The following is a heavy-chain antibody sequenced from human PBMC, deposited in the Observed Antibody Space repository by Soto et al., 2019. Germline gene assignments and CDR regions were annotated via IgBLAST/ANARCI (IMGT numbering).Heavy chain of an antibody. V-gene: IGHV4-34*01. CDR3: ARDGAVAGYKYNWFDP. CDR2: INHSGST. Sequence: SETLSLTCAVYGGSFSVYYWSWIRQPPGKGLEWIGEINHSGSTNYNPSLKSRVTISVDTSKNQFSLKLSSVTAADTAVYYCARDGAVAGYKYNWFDPWGQGTLVTVSS. J-gene: IGHJ5*02. D-gene: IGHD6-19*01. CDR1: GGSFSVYY.